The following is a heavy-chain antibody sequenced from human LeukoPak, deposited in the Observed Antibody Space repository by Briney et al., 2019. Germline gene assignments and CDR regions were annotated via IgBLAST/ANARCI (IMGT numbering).Heavy chain of an antibody. CDR3: ARVPPYYGMDV. V-gene: IGHV4-59*01. J-gene: IGHJ6*02. CDR1: GGSISSYY. CDR2: IYYSGST. Sequence: SETLSPTCTVSGGSISSYYWSWIRQPPGKGLEWIGYIYYSGSTNYNPSLKSRVTISVDTSKNQFSLKLSSVTAADTAVYYCARVPPYYGMDVWGQGTTVTVSS.